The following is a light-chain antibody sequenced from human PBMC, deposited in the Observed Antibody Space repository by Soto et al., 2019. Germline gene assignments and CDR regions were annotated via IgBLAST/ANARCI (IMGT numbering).Light chain of an antibody. CDR3: YSAADNNLNYV. Sequence: SYELTQPSSVSVPPGQTARITCSGDVLAKKYARWFQQKPGQAPVLVIYKDSERPSGIPERFSGSSSGTTVTLTISGAQVEDEADYYCYSAADNNLNYVFGTGTKVTVL. J-gene: IGLJ1*01. V-gene: IGLV3-27*01. CDR2: KDS. CDR1: VLAKKY.